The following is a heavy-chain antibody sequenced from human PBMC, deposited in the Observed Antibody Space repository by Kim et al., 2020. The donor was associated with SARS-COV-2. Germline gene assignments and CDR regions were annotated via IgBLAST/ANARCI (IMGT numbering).Heavy chain of an antibody. Sequence: YYHPSLKSRVTISVDTSKNQFSLKLSSVTAADTAVYYCATAPARFYYFDYWGQGTLVTVSS. V-gene: IGHV4-39*01. CDR3: ATAPARFYYFDY. J-gene: IGHJ4*02.